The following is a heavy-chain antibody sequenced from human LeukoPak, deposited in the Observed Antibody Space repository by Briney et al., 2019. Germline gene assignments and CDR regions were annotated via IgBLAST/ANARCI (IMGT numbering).Heavy chain of an antibody. D-gene: IGHD2-8*02. J-gene: IGHJ4*02. V-gene: IGHV1-46*01. CDR2: TNPSGGST. CDR1: GYTFTVYY. CDR3: AIITGIDY. Sequence: ASVKVSCKASGYTFTVYYMHWVRQAPGQGLEWMGITNPSGGSTSHAQKFQGRVTMTRGTSTSTVYMELSSLRSEDTAVYYCAIITGIDYWGQGTLVTVSS.